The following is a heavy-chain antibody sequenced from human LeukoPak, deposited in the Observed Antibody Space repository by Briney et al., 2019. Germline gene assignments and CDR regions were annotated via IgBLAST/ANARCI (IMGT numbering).Heavy chain of an antibody. V-gene: IGHV3-30*02. J-gene: IGHJ4*02. CDR2: IRHDSSNK. D-gene: IGHD1-26*01. CDR1: GYDFSRHG. Sequence: GGSLRLSCAASGYDFSRHGIHCVRQAPGKGLEWVTFIRHDSSNKYYADFVKGRFTISRDNSKDTLYLQMDSLRTEDTAVYYCAKDLGGGTYNSYWGQGTLVTVSS. CDR3: AKDLGGGTYNSY.